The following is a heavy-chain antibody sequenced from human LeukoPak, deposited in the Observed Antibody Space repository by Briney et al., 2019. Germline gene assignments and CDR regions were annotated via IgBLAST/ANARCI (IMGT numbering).Heavy chain of an antibody. D-gene: IGHD3-10*01. CDR2: IIPIFGTA. CDR1: GGSFSSSA. V-gene: IGHV1-69*13. J-gene: IGHJ5*02. Sequence: ASVKVSCKESGGSFSSSAISWVRDAPGQGRKWMGGIIPIFGTANYAQKFQGRVTITADESTSTAYMELSSLRSEDTAVYYCAREYYYGSGSYLWGQGTLVTVSS. CDR3: AREYYYGSGSYL.